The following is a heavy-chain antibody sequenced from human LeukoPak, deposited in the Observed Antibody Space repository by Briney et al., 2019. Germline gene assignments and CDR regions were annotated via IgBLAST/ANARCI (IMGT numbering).Heavy chain of an antibody. V-gene: IGHV1-18*01. Sequence: ASVKVSCKASGYTFTSYGISWVRQAPGQGLEWMGWISAYNGNTNYAQKLQGRVTMTTDTSTSTAYMELRSLRSDDTAVYYCARGHSYYYDSSGYSLLDPWGQGTLVTVSS. D-gene: IGHD3-22*01. CDR3: ARGHSYYYDSSGYSLLDP. CDR2: ISAYNGNT. CDR1: GYTFTSYG. J-gene: IGHJ5*02.